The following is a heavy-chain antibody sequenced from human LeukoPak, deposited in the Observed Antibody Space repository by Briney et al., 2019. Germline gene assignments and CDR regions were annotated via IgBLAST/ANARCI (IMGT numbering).Heavy chain of an antibody. D-gene: IGHD6-19*01. CDR2: TVSRGTT. Sequence: GGSLRLSCTASGFTFTSDAMNWVRQAPGKGLEWVSSTVSRGTTQYADSVKGRFTVSRDTSKNTLYLQMNSLRADDTAVYYCAKCSTSAYTTGWCNWIDPWGQGTLVTVSS. CDR1: GFTFTSDA. V-gene: IGHV3-23*01. CDR3: AKCSTSAYTTGWCNWIDP. J-gene: IGHJ5*02.